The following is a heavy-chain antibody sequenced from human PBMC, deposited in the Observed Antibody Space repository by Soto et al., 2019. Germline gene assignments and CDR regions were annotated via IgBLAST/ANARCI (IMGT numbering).Heavy chain of an antibody. CDR2: IDPRDSYT. CDR3: ARHKFVSSVWRGAFDS. D-gene: IGHD6-19*01. V-gene: IGHV5-10-1*01. CDR1: SYSFTSYW. Sequence: EVQLVQSGAEVKKPVKSLRISCKGYSYSFTSYWISWERQMTGKGLESMGRIDPRDSYTNYSPSFQGHVTISADKSISTADLQGSSLKASDTAMYYCARHKFVSSVWRGAFDSWCQGRLCYFSS. J-gene: IGHJ4*02.